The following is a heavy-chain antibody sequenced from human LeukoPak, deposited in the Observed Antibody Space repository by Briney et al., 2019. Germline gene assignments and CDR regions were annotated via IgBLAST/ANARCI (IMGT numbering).Heavy chain of an antibody. V-gene: IGHV3-30*03. D-gene: IGHD6-13*01. Sequence: GGSLRLSCAASGFTFSSYGMHWVRQAPGKGLEWVAVISYDGSNKYYADSVKGRFTISRDNSKNTLYLQMNSLRAEDTAVYYCARGDHSSSWWRWGYYYYMDVWGKGTTVTVSS. J-gene: IGHJ6*03. CDR2: ISYDGSNK. CDR3: ARGDHSSSWWRWGYYYYMDV. CDR1: GFTFSSYG.